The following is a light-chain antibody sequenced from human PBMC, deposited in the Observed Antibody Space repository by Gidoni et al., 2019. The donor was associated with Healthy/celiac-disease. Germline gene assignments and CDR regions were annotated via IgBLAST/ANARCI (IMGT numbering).Light chain of an antibody. V-gene: IGKV3-20*01. CDR2: GAS. J-gene: IGKJ4*01. Sequence: IVLTHSPGPLSLSPGERATLSCRASQSVSSSYLAWYQQKPGQAPRLLIYGASSRATGIPDRFSGSGSGTDFTLTISRLEPEDFAVYYWQQYGSSPLTFGGGTKVEIK. CDR3: QQYGSSPLT. CDR1: QSVSSSY.